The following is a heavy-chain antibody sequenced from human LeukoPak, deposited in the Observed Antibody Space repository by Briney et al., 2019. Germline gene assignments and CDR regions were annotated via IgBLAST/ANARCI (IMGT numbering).Heavy chain of an antibody. V-gene: IGHV3-30-3*01. CDR1: GFTFSSYA. Sequence: PGGSLRLSCAASGFTFSSYAMHWVRQAPGKGLEWVAVISYDGSNKYYADSVKGRFTISRDNSKNSLYLQMNSLRAEDTAVYYCARDSRSGYDWDPDAFDIWGQGTIVTVSS. J-gene: IGHJ3*02. CDR3: ARDSRSGYDWDPDAFDI. CDR2: ISYDGSNK. D-gene: IGHD5-12*01.